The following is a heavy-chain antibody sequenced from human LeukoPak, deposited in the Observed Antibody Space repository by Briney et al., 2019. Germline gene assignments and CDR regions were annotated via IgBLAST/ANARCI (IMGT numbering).Heavy chain of an antibody. V-gene: IGHV1-8*01. CDR1: GYTFTSYD. CDR3: ARRFYDNLTGHTWYDY. Sequence: ASVKVSCKASGYTFTSYDINWMRQAPGQGLKWVGWMNPNSGNTGYAQTFQGKLTMTRNTSIKTAYMELSSLRSEDTAVYYCARRFYDNLTGHTWYDYWGQGTLVTVSS. J-gene: IGHJ4*02. D-gene: IGHD3-9*01. CDR2: MNPNSGNT.